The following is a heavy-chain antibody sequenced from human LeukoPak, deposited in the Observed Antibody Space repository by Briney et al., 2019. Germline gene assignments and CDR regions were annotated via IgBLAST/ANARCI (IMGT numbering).Heavy chain of an antibody. CDR2: IYHSGST. CDR3: ARGSRWLVPYAFDI. CDR1: GYSISSGYY. Sequence: SETLSLTCTVSGYSISSGYYWSWIRQPPGKGLEWIGYIYHSGSTYYNPSLKSRVTISVDRSKNQFSLKLSSVTAADTAVYYCARGSRWLVPYAFDIWGQGTMVTVSS. V-gene: IGHV4-38-2*02. J-gene: IGHJ3*02. D-gene: IGHD6-19*01.